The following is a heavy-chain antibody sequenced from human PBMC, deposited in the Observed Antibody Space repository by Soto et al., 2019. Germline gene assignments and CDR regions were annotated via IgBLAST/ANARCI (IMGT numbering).Heavy chain of an antibody. Sequence: ASVKVSCKASGYTFTSNGISWVRQAPGQGLEWMGWVSAYSGNTNYAQKIQGRVTMTTDTSTSTAYMELGSLRSDDTAVYYCARGSTLYSSAAGVVLTFNDYWGQGTLVTVSS. CDR1: GYTFTSNG. V-gene: IGHV1-18*01. J-gene: IGHJ4*02. CDR3: ARGSTLYSSAAGVVLTFNDY. D-gene: IGHD6-25*01. CDR2: VSAYSGNT.